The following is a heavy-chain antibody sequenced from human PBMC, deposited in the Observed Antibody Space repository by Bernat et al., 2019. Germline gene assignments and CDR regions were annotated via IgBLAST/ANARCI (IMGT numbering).Heavy chain of an antibody. CDR2: INHSGST. D-gene: IGHD3-9*01. CDR1: GGSFSGYY. Sequence: QVQLQQRGAGLLKPSETLSLTCAVYGGSFSGYYWSWIRQPPGKGLEWIGEINHSGSTNYNPSLKSLVTISVDTSKNQFSLKLSSVTAAETDVYYCAICVPPPYRCSVFCYWGQGTLVTVSS. V-gene: IGHV4-34*01. CDR3: AICVPPPYRCSVFCY. J-gene: IGHJ4*02.